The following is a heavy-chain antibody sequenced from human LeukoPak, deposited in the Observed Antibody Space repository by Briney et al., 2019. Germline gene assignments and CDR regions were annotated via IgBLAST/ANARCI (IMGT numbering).Heavy chain of an antibody. CDR2: ISGYNGNT. Sequence: ASVKVSCRASGYTFTSYGISWVRQAPGQGLEWMGWISGYNGNTNYAQKFQGSVTMTTDTSTSTAYMELRSLRSDDTAVYYCARADIRAIASSGWYGFDYWGQGTLVTVSS. D-gene: IGHD6-19*01. V-gene: IGHV1-18*01. CDR3: ARADIRAIASSGWYGFDY. CDR1: GYTFTSYG. J-gene: IGHJ4*02.